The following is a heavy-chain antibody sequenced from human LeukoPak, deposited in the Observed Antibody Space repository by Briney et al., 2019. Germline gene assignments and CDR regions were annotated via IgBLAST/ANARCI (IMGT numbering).Heavy chain of an antibody. CDR1: GYTFTSQY. CDR3: ARDYGDYHWFDP. Sequence: ASVKVSCKASGYTFTSQYIHWVRQAPGQGSEWMGIINPSGGSTSYAQKFQGRVTMTRDMSTSTVYMELSSLRSEDTAVYYCARDYGDYHWFDPWGQGTLVTVSS. V-gene: IGHV1-46*01. J-gene: IGHJ5*02. CDR2: INPSGGST. D-gene: IGHD4-17*01.